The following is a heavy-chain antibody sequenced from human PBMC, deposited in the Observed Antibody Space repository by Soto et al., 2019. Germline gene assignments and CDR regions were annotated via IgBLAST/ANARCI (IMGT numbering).Heavy chain of an antibody. CDR2: VSGNGGST. J-gene: IGHJ4*02. V-gene: IGHV3-23*01. CDR1: GFTFTSYA. Sequence: HPGGSLRLSCAASGFTFTSYAMSWVRQAPGKGLEWVSAVSGNGGSTYYADSVKGRFTISRDNSKNTVYLQMDSLRAEDTAIYYCAKSKNWNYGSDYWGQGTVVTV. CDR3: AKSKNWNYGSDY. D-gene: IGHD1-7*01.